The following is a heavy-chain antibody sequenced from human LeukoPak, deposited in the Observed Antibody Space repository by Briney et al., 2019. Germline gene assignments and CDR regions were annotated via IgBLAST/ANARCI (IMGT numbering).Heavy chain of an antibody. CDR1: GFSLRSFW. D-gene: IGHD3-10*01. V-gene: IGHV3-7*04. CDR3: ARVLWFGGIYYFDY. Sequence: GGSLRLSCAASGFSLRSFWMSWVRQAPGKGLEWVARIKEDGSDKYYVESVKGRFTISRENARNSLYLQMNSLRAEDTAVYYCARVLWFGGIYYFDYWGQGTLVTVSS. J-gene: IGHJ4*02. CDR2: IKEDGSDK.